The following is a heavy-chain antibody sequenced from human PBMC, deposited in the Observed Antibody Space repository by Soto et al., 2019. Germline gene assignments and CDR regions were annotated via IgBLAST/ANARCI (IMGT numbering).Heavy chain of an antibody. Sequence: GGSLRLSCAASGFTFSSYAMSWVRQAPGKGLEWVSAISGSGGSTYYADSVKGRFTISRDNSKNTLYLQMNSLRAEDTAVYYCAKLSLGSLWGGEYYYGMDGWGQGTTVTVSS. D-gene: IGHD3-16*01. CDR1: GFTFSSYA. CDR3: AKLSLGSLWGGEYYYGMDG. J-gene: IGHJ6*02. V-gene: IGHV3-23*01. CDR2: ISGSGGST.